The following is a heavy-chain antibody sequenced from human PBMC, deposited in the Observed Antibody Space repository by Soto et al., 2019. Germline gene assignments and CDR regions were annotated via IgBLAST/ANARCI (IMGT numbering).Heavy chain of an antibody. CDR1: GFTFSSYA. Sequence: GGSLRLSCAASGFTFSSYAMSWVRQAPGKGLEWVSAISGSGGSTYYADSVKGRFTISRDNSKNTLYLQMNSLRAEDTAVYYCAKDYNDYIWGSYRFGDAFDIWGQGTMVTVSS. V-gene: IGHV3-23*01. D-gene: IGHD3-16*02. CDR3: AKDYNDYIWGSYRFGDAFDI. CDR2: ISGSGGST. J-gene: IGHJ3*02.